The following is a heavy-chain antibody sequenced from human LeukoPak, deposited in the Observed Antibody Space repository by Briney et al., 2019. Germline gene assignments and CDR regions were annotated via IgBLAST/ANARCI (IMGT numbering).Heavy chain of an antibody. CDR2: INPNSGGT. CDR3: ARDLYLRYYFDY. CDR1: GYTFTGYY. Sequence: WASVNVSCKASGYTFTGYYMHWVRQDPGQGLEWIGWINPNSGGTNYAQKFQGRVTMTRDTSISTAYMELSRLRSDDTAVYYCARDLYLRYYFDYWGQGTLVTVSS. V-gene: IGHV1-2*02. D-gene: IGHD2-2*02. J-gene: IGHJ4*02.